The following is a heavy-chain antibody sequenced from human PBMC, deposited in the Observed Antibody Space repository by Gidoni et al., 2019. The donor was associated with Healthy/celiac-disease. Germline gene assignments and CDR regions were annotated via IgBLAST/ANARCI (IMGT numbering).Heavy chain of an antibody. D-gene: IGHD1-7*01. CDR3: AKSVRTGTTGFDI. J-gene: IGHJ3*02. Sequence: EVQLLESGGGLVQPGGSLSLSCAASGFTFSGYAMSWVRQAPGKGLEWVSAISGSGGSTYYADSVKGRFTISRDNSKNTLYLQMNSLRAEDTAVYYCAKSVRTGTTGFDIWGQGTMVTVSS. CDR2: ISGSGGST. CDR1: GFTFSGYA. V-gene: IGHV3-23*01.